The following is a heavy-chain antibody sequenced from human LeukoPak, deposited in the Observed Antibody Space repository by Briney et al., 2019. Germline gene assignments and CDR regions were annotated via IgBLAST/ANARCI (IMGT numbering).Heavy chain of an antibody. J-gene: IGHJ5*02. V-gene: IGHV3-30*02. CDR1: GFTFSSYG. Sequence: PGGSLRLSCAASGFTFSSYGMHWVRQAPGKGLEWVAFIRYDGSNKYYADSVKGRFTISRDNSKNTLYLQMNSLRAEDTAVYYCAKDQIRLRPNWFDPWGQGTLVTVSS. D-gene: IGHD4-17*01. CDR2: IRYDGSNK. CDR3: AKDQIRLRPNWFDP.